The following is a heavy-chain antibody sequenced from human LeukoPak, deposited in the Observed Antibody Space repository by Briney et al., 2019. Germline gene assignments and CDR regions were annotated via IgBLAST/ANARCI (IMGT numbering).Heavy chain of an antibody. D-gene: IGHD1-1*01. CDR2: IYSGGNT. Sequence: PGGSLRLSCAASGFIVGSNYMGWVRQAPGKGLEYVSVIYSGGNTYYGGSVKGRFTISRDNSKNTIYLQMNSLRAEDTAVFYCARLVATTGRLYFDYWGQGNLVTVSS. J-gene: IGHJ4*02. CDR3: ARLVATTGRLYFDY. CDR1: GFIVGSNY. V-gene: IGHV3-53*01.